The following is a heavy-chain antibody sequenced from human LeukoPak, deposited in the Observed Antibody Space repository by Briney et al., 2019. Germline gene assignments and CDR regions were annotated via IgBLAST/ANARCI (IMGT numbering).Heavy chain of an antibody. CDR3: ASPKVGYSSGYYYMDV. Sequence: SETLSLTCTVSGGSISSSSYYWGWIRQPPGKGLEWIGSIYYSGSTYYNPSLKSRVTISVDTSKNQFSLKLSSVTAADTAVYYCASPKVGYSSGYYYMDVWGKGTTVTVSS. D-gene: IGHD6-19*01. J-gene: IGHJ6*03. CDR1: GGSISSSSYY. V-gene: IGHV4-39*01. CDR2: IYYSGST.